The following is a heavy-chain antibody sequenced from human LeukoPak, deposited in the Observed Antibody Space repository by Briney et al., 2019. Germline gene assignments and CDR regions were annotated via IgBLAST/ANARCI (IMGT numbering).Heavy chain of an antibody. Sequence: PGGSLRLSCAASGFTFSSYWMSWVRQAPGKGLEWVANIKQDGSEKYYVDSVKGRFTISRDNAKNSLYLQMNSLRAEDTAVYYCARDMHSSSYNWFDPWGQGTLVTVSS. V-gene: IGHV3-7*01. CDR2: IKQDGSEK. CDR3: ARDMHSSSYNWFDP. D-gene: IGHD6-13*01. CDR1: GFTFSSYW. J-gene: IGHJ5*02.